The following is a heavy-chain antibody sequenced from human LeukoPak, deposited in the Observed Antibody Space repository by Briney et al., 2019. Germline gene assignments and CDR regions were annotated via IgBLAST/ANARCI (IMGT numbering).Heavy chain of an antibody. D-gene: IGHD2-21*01. CDR2: ISDSGGRT. Sequence: GGSLRLSCAAAGFTFSNYVMNWVRQAPGKGLEWVSSISDSGGRTFSADSVKGRFTISRDNSIKTLYLHMDSLRAEDTAVYYCTKATSGDKASVAIPDYWGQGTLVTVSS. V-gene: IGHV3-23*01. CDR1: GFTFSNYV. J-gene: IGHJ4*02. CDR3: TKATSGDKASVAIPDY.